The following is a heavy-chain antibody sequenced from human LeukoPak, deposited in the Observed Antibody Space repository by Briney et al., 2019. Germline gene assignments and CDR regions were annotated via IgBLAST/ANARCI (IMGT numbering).Heavy chain of an antibody. J-gene: IGHJ4*02. CDR1: GYTFTGYY. CDR2: MNPGSGDI. D-gene: IGHD4/OR15-4a*01. CDR3: ARGGSPMVGIVDFDH. Sequence: GASVKVSCKASGYTFTGYYMHWVRQAPGQGLEWMGRMNPGSGDIDYAQKFQGRVTFTRDTSLNTAYMELSSLRSDDTAVYYCARGGSPMVGIVDFDHWGQGTLVTVSS. V-gene: IGHV1-2*06.